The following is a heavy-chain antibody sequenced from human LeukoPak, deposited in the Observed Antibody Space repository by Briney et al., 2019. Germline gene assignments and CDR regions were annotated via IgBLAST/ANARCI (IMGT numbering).Heavy chain of an antibody. J-gene: IGHJ4*02. CDR1: GYTFTGYY. CDR3: ARGGIVWVVGATMGFDY. Sequence: ASVKVSCKASGYTFTGYYMHSVRQSPGQGLEGMGWINPNRGGTNYAQKFQGRVTMTRDTSISKAYMELSRLRSEAAGVYYCARGGIVWVVGATMGFDYWGQGTLVTVSS. CDR2: INPNRGGT. D-gene: IGHD1-26*01. V-gene: IGHV1-2*02.